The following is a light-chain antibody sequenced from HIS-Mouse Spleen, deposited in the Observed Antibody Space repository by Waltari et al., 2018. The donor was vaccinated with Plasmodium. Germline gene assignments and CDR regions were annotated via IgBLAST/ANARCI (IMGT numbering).Light chain of an antibody. CDR2: QDS. V-gene: IGLV3-1*01. J-gene: IGLJ3*02. Sequence: SYELTQPPSVSVSPGQTASITCSGNTLGEKYDCWYQKKPGQSPVLVIYQDSKRPSGIPERFSGSNSGNTATLTISGTQAMDEADYYCQAWDSSTAVFGGGTKLTVL. CDR3: QAWDSSTAV. CDR1: TLGEKY.